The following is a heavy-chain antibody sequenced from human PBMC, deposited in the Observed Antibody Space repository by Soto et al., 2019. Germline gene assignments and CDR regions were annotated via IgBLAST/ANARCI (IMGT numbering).Heavy chain of an antibody. CDR3: ASRDYYDSSGYYTVGAFDI. V-gene: IGHV3-23*01. CDR2: ISGSGGST. J-gene: IGHJ3*02. D-gene: IGHD3-22*01. CDR1: GFTFSSYA. Sequence: EVQLLESGGGLVQPGGSLRLSCAASGFTFSSYAMSWVRQAPGRGLEWVSAISGSGGSTYYADSVKGRFNISRDNSKNTLYLQMNSLRAEDTAVYYCASRDYYDSSGYYTVGAFDIWGQGTMVTVSS.